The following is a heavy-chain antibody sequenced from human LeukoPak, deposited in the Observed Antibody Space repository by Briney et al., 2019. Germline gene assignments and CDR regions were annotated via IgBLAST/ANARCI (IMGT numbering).Heavy chain of an antibody. CDR2: IYYSGST. J-gene: IGHJ5*02. D-gene: IGHD2-2*01. V-gene: IGHV4-59*01. CDR3: ARDNEVVPAAIGNHWFDP. Sequence: SETLSLTCTVSGGSISSYYWSWIRQPPGKGLEWIGYIYYSGSTNYNPSLKGRVTISVDTSKNQFSLNVSSVTAADTAVYYCARDNEVVPAAIGNHWFDPWGQGTLVTVSS. CDR1: GGSISSYY.